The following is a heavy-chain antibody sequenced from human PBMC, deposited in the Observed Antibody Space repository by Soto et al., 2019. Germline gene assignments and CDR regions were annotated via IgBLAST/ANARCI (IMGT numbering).Heavy chain of an antibody. D-gene: IGHD3-22*01. CDR3: ATSSGYADWFDP. Sequence: SETLSLTCTVSGGSFSSGDYYWSWIRQPPGKGLEWIGYIYYSGSTYYNPSLKSRVTISVDTSKNQFSLKLRSVTAADTAVYYCATSSGYADWFDPWGQGTLVTVSS. V-gene: IGHV4-31*03. CDR1: GGSFSSGDYY. CDR2: IYYSGST. J-gene: IGHJ5*02.